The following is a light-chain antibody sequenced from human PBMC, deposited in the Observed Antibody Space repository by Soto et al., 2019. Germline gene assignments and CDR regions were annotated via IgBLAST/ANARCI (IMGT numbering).Light chain of an antibody. J-gene: IGLJ1*01. CDR3: APWDDSLNGYV. Sequence: QSALTQPASVSGSPGQSITISCSGSSSNIGSNNVNWYQLLPGAAPKLLIYSLNQRPSGVPDRFSASKSGTSASLAISGLQSEDEGDYYCAPWDDSLNGYVFGPGTKLTVL. CDR1: SSNIGSNN. CDR2: SLN. V-gene: IGLV1-44*01.